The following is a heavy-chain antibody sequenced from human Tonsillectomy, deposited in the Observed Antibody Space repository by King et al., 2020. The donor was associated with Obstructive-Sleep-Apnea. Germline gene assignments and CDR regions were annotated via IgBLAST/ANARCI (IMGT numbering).Heavy chain of an antibody. J-gene: IGHJ4*02. V-gene: IGHV4-59*01. Sequence: HVQLQESGPGLVKPSETLSLTCNVSGDSISPYYWSWIRQPPGKGLEWLGYIYYNGNTNYNPSLKSRLTMSVDTSKNQISLKPTSLTSADTAVYYCARYTGTYYAYWGQGTLVTVSS. CDR1: GDSISPYY. CDR3: ARYTGTYYAY. D-gene: IGHD1-26*01. CDR2: IYYNGNT.